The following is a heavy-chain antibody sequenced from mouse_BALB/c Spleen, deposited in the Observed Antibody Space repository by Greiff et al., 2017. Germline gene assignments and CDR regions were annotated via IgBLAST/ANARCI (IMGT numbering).Heavy chain of an antibody. V-gene: IGHV2-6-7*01. CDR2: IWGDGST. CDR3: ARSYRYDSFAY. CDR1: GFSLTGYG. J-gene: IGHJ3*01. D-gene: IGHD2-14*01. Sequence: VQLQQSGPGLVAPSQSLSITCTVSGFSLTGYGVNWVRQPPGKGLEWLGMIWGDGSTDYNSALKSRLSISKDNSKSQVFLKMNSLQTDDTARYYCARSYRYDSFAYWGQGTLVTVSA.